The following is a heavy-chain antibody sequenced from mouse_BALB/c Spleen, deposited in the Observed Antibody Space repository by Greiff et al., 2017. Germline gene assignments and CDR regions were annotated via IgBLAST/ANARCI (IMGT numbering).Heavy chain of an antibody. J-gene: IGHJ4*01. Sequence: EVKLVESGGGLVKPGGSLKLSCAASGFTFSSYAMSWVRQTPEKRLEWVASISSGGSTYYPDSVKGRFTISRDNARNILYLQMSSLRSEDTAMYYCARGGSSRYYAMDYWGQGTSVTVSS. CDR2: ISSGGST. V-gene: IGHV5-6-5*01. D-gene: IGHD1-1*01. CDR3: ARGGSSRYYAMDY. CDR1: GFTFSSYA.